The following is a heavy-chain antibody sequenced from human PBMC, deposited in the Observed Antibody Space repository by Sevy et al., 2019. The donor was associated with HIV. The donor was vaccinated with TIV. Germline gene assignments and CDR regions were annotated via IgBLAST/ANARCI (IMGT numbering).Heavy chain of an antibody. V-gene: IGHV3-30*04. Sequence: GGSLRLSCAASGFTFSSYAMHWVRQAPGKGLEWVAVISYDGSNKYYADSVKGRFTISRDNSENTLYLQMNSLRAEDTAVYYCARDSRWSHMYYYDSSGYSAPDYWGQGTLVTVSS. CDR3: ARDSRWSHMYYYDSSGYSAPDY. J-gene: IGHJ4*02. CDR2: ISYDGSNK. CDR1: GFTFSSYA. D-gene: IGHD3-22*01.